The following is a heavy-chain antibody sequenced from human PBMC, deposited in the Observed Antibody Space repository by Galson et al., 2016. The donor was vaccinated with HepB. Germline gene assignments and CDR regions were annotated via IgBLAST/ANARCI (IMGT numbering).Heavy chain of an antibody. D-gene: IGHD2-8*01. J-gene: IGHJ4*02. V-gene: IGHV3-11*01. CDR2: IGYGGTPT. CDR1: GFTFSDYF. Sequence: SLRLSCAASGFTFSDYFMSWLRQAPGKGLEWISYIGYGGTPTYYADSVKGRFTISRDNAKSSLYLEMNSLRAEDTAVYYCATQWRSWGQGTVVTVSA. CDR3: ATQWRS.